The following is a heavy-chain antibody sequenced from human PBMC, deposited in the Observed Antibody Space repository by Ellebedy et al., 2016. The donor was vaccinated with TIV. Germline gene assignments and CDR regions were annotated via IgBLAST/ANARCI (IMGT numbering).Heavy chain of an antibody. CDR2: IIPIFGTA. V-gene: IGHV1-69*13. Sequence: GASVKVSCKASGGTFSRHAISWVRQAPGQGLEWMGGIIPIFGTANYAQKFQGRVTITADESTSTAYMELSSLRSEDTAVYYCARPPYDFLTGYYHKWFDPWGQGTLVTVSS. J-gene: IGHJ5*02. CDR1: GGTFSRHA. CDR3: ARPPYDFLTGYYHKWFDP. D-gene: IGHD3-9*01.